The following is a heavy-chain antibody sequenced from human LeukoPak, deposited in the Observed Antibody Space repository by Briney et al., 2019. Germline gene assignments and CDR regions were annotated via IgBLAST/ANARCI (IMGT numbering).Heavy chain of an antibody. CDR3: AKGKGVYSYDVIED. D-gene: IGHD5-18*01. CDR2: ISGSGDST. V-gene: IGHV3-23*01. CDR1: GFTFSSYG. Sequence: GGSLTLSCAASGFTFSSYGMSWVRQAPGKGLEWVSAISGSGDSTNYADSVKGWFSISRDNSKNTLYLQMNSLRPEDTAVYYCAKGKGVYSYDVIEDWGRGTLVTVSS. J-gene: IGHJ4*02.